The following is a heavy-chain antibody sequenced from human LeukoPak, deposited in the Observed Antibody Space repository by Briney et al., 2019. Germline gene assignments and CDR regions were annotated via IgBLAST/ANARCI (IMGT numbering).Heavy chain of an antibody. CDR2: ISYGGNNK. CDR1: GFTFSSYA. D-gene: IGHD5-24*01. Sequence: GGSLRLSCAASGFTFSSYAMHWVRQAPGKGLEWVAIISYGGNNKYYADSVEGRFTISRDNSKNTMYLQMNSLRAEDTAVYYCARKSLAGDGYNKDYWGQGTLVTVSS. CDR3: ARKSLAGDGYNKDY. V-gene: IGHV3-30*01. J-gene: IGHJ4*02.